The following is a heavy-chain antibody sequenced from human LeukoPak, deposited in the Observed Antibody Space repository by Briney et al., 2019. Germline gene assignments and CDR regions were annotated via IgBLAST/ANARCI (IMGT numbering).Heavy chain of an antibody. J-gene: IGHJ4*02. CDR3: ARDRRYYDFWSGYPDY. V-gene: IGHV4-31*03. CDR1: GGSISSGGYY. D-gene: IGHD3-3*01. CDR2: IYYGGST. Sequence: PSQTLSLTCTVSGGSISSGGYYWSWIRQHPGKGLEWIGYIYYGGSTYYNPSLKSRVTISVDTSKNQFSLKLSSVTAADTAVYYCARDRRYYDFWSGYPDYWGQGTLVTVSS.